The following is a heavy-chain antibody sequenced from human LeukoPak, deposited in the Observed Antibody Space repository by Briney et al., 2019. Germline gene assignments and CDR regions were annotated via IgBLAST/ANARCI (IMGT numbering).Heavy chain of an antibody. V-gene: IGHV3-21*01. D-gene: IGHD3-10*01. J-gene: IGHJ4*02. CDR1: GFTFSSYS. Sequence: GGSLRLSCAVSGFTFSSYSMKWVRQAPGKGLEWVSSISSSSSYIYYADSVKGRFTISRDNAKNSLYLQMNSLRAEDTAVYYCARDSYGSGSYYNEFHYWGQGTLVTVSS. CDR2: ISSSSSYI. CDR3: ARDSYGSGSYYNEFHY.